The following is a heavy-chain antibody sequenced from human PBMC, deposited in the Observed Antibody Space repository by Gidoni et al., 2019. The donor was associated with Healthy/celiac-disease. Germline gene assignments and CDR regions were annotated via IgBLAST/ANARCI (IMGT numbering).Heavy chain of an antibody. CDR2: IWYDGSNK. CDR3: ARDSQTYYDFWSGYPNWFDP. V-gene: IGHV3-33*01. J-gene: IGHJ5*02. D-gene: IGHD3-3*01. Sequence: SSYGMHWVRQAPGKGLEWVAVIWYDGSNKYYADSVKGRFTISRDNSKNTLYLQMNSLRAEDTAVYYCARDSQTYYDFWSGYPNWFDPWGQGTLDTVSS. CDR1: SSYG.